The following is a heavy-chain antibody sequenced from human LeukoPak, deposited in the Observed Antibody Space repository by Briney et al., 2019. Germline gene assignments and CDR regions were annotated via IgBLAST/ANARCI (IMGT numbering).Heavy chain of an antibody. J-gene: IGHJ6*03. CDR3: ARDIVVVTAIQFYYYYYMDV. D-gene: IGHD2-21*02. Sequence: PSETLSLTCTVSGGSLSSSSYYWGWIRQPPGKGLEWIGSIYYSGSTYYNPSLKSRVTISVDTSKNQFSLKLSSVTAADTAVYYCARDIVVVTAIQFYYYYYMDVWGKGTTVTISS. CDR2: IYYSGST. CDR1: GGSLSSSSYY. V-gene: IGHV4-39*01.